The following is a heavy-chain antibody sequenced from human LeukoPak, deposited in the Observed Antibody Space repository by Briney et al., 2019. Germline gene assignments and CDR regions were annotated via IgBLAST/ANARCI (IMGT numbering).Heavy chain of an antibody. CDR1: GYTFTSYG. D-gene: IGHD3-10*01. CDR3: AGAAPMVRGAIGETNWFDP. V-gene: IGHV1-18*01. Sequence: ASVKVSCKASGYTFTSYGISWVRQAPGQGLEWMGWISAYNGNTNYAQKLQGRVTMTTDTSTSTAYMELRSLRSDDTAVYYCAGAAPMVRGAIGETNWFDPWGQGTLVTVS. CDR2: ISAYNGNT. J-gene: IGHJ5*02.